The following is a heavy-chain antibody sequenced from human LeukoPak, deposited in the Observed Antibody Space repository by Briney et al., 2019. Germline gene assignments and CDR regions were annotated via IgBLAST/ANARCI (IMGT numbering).Heavy chain of an antibody. CDR2: LSEDGSER. J-gene: IGHJ4*02. V-gene: IGHV3-7*04. CDR3: ARDLNRYFDY. CDR1: GFAFSSHW. Sequence: GSPGLSCAASGFAFSSHWMTWVRQAPGKGLEWVANLSEDGSERYYGDSLKGRFTISRDNAKNSLYLQMNSLRAEDTAVYYCARDLNRYFDYWGQGT.